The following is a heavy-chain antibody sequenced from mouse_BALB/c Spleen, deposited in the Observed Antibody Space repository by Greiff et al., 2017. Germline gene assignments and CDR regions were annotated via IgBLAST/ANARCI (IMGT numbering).Heavy chain of an antibody. CDR1: GFTFTDYY. Sequence: EVKLVESGGGLVQPGGSLRLSCATSGFTFTDYYMSWVRQPPGKALEWLGFIRNKANGYTTEYSASVKGRFTISRDNSQSILYLQMNTLRAEDSATYYCARDILNAMDYWGQGTSVTVSS. J-gene: IGHJ4*01. D-gene: IGHD1-1*01. CDR3: ARDILNAMDY. CDR2: IRNKANGYTT. V-gene: IGHV7-3*02.